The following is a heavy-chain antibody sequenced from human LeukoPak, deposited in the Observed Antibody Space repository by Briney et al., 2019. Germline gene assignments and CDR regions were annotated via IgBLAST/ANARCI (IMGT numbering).Heavy chain of an antibody. CDR2: INHSGST. CDR1: GGSFSGYY. D-gene: IGHD3-3*01. Sequence: SGTLSLTCAVYGGSFSGYYWSWIRQPPGKGLEWIGEINHSGSTNYNPSLKSRVTISVDTSKNQFSLKLSSVTAADTAVYYCARAGRITIFGVVIRPYYFDYWGQGTLVTVSS. V-gene: IGHV4-34*01. CDR3: ARAGRITIFGVVIRPYYFDY. J-gene: IGHJ4*02.